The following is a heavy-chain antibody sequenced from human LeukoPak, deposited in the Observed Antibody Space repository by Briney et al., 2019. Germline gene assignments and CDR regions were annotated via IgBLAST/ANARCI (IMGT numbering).Heavy chain of an antibody. V-gene: IGHV4-59*01. D-gene: IGHD3-10*01. CDR2: IYYSGST. J-gene: IGHJ5*02. Sequence: PSETLSLTCTVSGGSISSYYWSWIRQPPGKGLEWIGNIYYSGSTNYNPSLKSRVTISVDTSKNQFSLKLSSVTAADTAVYYCARWVVRGVSNWFDPWGQGTLVTVSS. CDR3: ARWVVRGVSNWFDP. CDR1: GGSISSYY.